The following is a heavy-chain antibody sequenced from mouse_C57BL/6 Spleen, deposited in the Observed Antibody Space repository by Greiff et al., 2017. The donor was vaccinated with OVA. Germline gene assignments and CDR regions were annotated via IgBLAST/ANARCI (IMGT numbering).Heavy chain of an antibody. J-gene: IGHJ1*03. CDR1: GYTFTDYY. D-gene: IGHD2-3*01. V-gene: IGHV1-26*01. CDR3: SDGVNTTGDFDV. Sequence: EVLLQQSGPELVKPGASVKISCKASGYTFTDYYMNWVKQSHGKSLEWIGDINPNNGGTSYNQKFKGKATLTVDKSASTAYMELRSLTSEDSAVYYYSDGVNTTGDFDVWGTGTTVTVSS. CDR2: INPNNGGT.